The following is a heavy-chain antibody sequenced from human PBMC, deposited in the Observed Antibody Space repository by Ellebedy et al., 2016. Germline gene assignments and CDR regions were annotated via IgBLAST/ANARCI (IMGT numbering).Heavy chain of an antibody. CDR3: AREGAEGFDLVRYFEN. CDR1: GFTVRTNY. V-gene: IGHV3-66*01. J-gene: IGHJ4*02. D-gene: IGHD2-8*02. CDR2: LYSGGST. Sequence: GESLKISCAASGFTVRTNYMSWVRQAPGKGLEWASVLYSGGSTNYSDSVKGRFIISRDNSKNTLYLQMNSLRAEDTAVYYCAREGAEGFDLVRYFENWGQGTLVTVSS.